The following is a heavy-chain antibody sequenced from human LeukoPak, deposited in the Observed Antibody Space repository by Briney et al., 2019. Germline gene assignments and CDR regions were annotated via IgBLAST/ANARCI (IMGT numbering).Heavy chain of an antibody. D-gene: IGHD6-13*01. CDR2: ISSSGSTI. V-gene: IGHV3-48*03. CDR1: GFTFSSYE. Sequence: GGSLRLSCAASGFTFSSYEMNWVRQAPGKGLEWVSHISSSGSTIYYADSVKGRFTISRDSAKNSLYLQMNSLRAEDTAVYYCARELKQLVLKNDYYYGMDVWGQGTTVTVS. J-gene: IGHJ6*02. CDR3: ARELKQLVLKNDYYYGMDV.